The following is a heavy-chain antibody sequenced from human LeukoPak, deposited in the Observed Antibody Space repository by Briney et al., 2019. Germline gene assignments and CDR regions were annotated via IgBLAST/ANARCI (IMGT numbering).Heavy chain of an antibody. CDR1: GFTFSSYH. Sequence: GGSLGLSCAASGFTFSSYHMNWVRQAPGKGLEWVSYISSGSSDLYYADSVKGRFTISRDNAKNSLYLQMNSLRAEDTAVYYCARFFYGSGSYYELLYFDYWGQGTLVTVSS. J-gene: IGHJ4*02. D-gene: IGHD3-10*01. V-gene: IGHV3-21*01. CDR3: ARFFYGSGSYYELLYFDY. CDR2: ISSGSSDL.